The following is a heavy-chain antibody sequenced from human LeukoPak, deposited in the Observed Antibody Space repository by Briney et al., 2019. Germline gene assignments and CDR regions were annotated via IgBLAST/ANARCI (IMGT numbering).Heavy chain of an antibody. J-gene: IGHJ4*02. CDR3: AKEDYSSSWYALDY. CDR2: ISGDGGSI. V-gene: IGHV3-43*02. D-gene: IGHD6-13*01. CDR1: GFTFDDYA. Sequence: AGGSLRLSCAASGFTFDDYAIYWVRPGPGKGLEWVSLISGDGGSIYYADSVKGRFTISRDNSKNSLYLQMNSLRTEDTALYYCAKEDYSSSWYALDYWGQGTLVTVSS.